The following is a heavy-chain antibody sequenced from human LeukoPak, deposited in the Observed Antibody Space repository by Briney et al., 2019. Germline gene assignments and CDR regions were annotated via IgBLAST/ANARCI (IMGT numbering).Heavy chain of an antibody. V-gene: IGHV3-23*01. Sequence: GGSLRLSCAASGFIFSSYAMNWVRQAPGKGLEWVSGISGNGARAYYADSVKGRFTTSRDNSKNTLYLQMTSLRAEDTAVYYCAKDMGNYVSGSYYNWFDPWGLGTLVTVSS. D-gene: IGHD3-10*01. J-gene: IGHJ5*02. CDR2: ISGNGARA. CDR3: AKDMGNYVSGSYYNWFDP. CDR1: GFIFSSYA.